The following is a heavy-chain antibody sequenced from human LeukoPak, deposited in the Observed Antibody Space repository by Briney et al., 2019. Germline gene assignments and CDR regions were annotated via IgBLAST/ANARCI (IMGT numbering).Heavy chain of an antibody. CDR1: GFTVSSNY. CDR2: IHDDGIVT. D-gene: IGHD3-16*01. Sequence: PGGSLRLSCAASGFTVSSNYMSWVRQTPEKGLEWVANIHDDGIVTHYVDSVKGRFTISRDNARDSVNLQLNSLRVEDTVLYYCARGRGWVDHWGQGTLVTVSS. CDR3: ARGRGWVDH. J-gene: IGHJ4*02. V-gene: IGHV3-7*01.